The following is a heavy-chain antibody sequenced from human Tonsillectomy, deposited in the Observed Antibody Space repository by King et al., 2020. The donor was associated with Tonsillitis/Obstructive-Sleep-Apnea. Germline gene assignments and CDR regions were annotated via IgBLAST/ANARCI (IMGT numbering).Heavy chain of an antibody. V-gene: IGHV3-64*01. J-gene: IGHJ3*02. CDR2: ISSTGGST. Sequence: DVQLVESGGGLVQPGGSLRLSCAASGFTFSSYAMHWVRQAPGKGLEYVSAISSTGGSTYYANSVKGRFTISRDNSKNTLYLQMGSLRAEDMAVYYCAGESTILGVGNYAFDNWGQGTMVTVSS. D-gene: IGHD3-3*01. CDR3: AGESTILGVGNYAFDN. CDR1: GFTFSSYA.